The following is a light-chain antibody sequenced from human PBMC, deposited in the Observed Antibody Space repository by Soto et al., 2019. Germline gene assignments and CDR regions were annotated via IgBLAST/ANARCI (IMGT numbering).Light chain of an antibody. CDR2: GAS. V-gene: IGKV3-15*01. Sequence: EIVMTQSPATLSVTPGERATLSCRASQSVSSNLAWYQQKPGQAPRLLIYGASTRATGIPARFSGSGSGTEFTLTISSLQSEDFAVYYCQQYNNRPPVTFGQGTKVEIK. CDR3: QQYNNRPPVT. CDR1: QSVSSN. J-gene: IGKJ1*01.